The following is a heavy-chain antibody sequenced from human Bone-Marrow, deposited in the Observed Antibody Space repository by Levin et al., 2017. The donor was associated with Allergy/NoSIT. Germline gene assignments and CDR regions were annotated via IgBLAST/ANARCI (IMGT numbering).Heavy chain of an antibody. D-gene: IGHD3-10*01. J-gene: IGHJ3*02. CDR2: IIPIFGTA. CDR3: ARGAYYYGSGSSDDAFDI. Sequence: KISCKASGGTFSSYAISWVRQAPGQGLEWMGGIIPIFGTANYAQKFQGRVTITADESTSTAYMELSSLRSEDTAVYYCARGAYYYGSGSSDDAFDIWGQGTMVTVSS. CDR1: GGTFSSYA. V-gene: IGHV1-69*01.